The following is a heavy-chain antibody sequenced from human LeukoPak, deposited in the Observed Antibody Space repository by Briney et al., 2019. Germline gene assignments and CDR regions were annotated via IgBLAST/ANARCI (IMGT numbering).Heavy chain of an antibody. J-gene: IGHJ4*02. V-gene: IGHV3-23*01. CDR1: GFTFSSYA. CDR2: ISGSGGST. D-gene: IGHD3-10*01. CDR3: AKDEAGVRGSMISLGFDY. Sequence: GGSLRLSCAASGFTFSSYAMSWVRQAPGKGLEWVSAISGSGGSTYYADSVKGRFTISRDNSKNTLYLQMNSLRAEDTAVYYCAKDEAGVRGSMISLGFDYWGQGTLVTVSS.